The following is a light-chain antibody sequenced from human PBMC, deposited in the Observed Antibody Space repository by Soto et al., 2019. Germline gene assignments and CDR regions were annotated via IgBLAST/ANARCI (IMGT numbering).Light chain of an antibody. CDR2: GAS. J-gene: IGKJ3*01. V-gene: IGKV1-12*01. CDR3: QQANKFPRN. Sequence: DIQMTQSPPSLSASVGDRVTIICRASQDIRGWLAWYQKKPGKGPKLLIHGASNLQTGVPSRFSDSGSGTEFTLTIDNLQAEDFATYFCQQANKFPRNFGPGTTVEIK. CDR1: QDIRGW.